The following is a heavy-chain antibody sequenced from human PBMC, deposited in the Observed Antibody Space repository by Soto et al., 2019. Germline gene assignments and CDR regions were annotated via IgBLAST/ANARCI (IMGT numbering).Heavy chain of an antibody. D-gene: IGHD3-10*01. V-gene: IGHV4-39*01. CDR1: GGSISSSNSF. CDR2: ISNIGTT. CDR3: GWSSWFWGAFNI. J-gene: IGHJ3*02. Sequence: QLQLQDSGPGLVKPSETLSLTCTVSGGSISSSNSFWGWIRQPPGKGLEWIASISNIGTTQYNPSLKSRGTISVDTSKNQFSLKLSSVTAADTAMYYCGWSSWFWGAFNIWGQGTMVTVSS.